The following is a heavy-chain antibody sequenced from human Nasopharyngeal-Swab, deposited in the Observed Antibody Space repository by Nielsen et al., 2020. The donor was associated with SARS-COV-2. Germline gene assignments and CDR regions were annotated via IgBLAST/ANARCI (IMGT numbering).Heavy chain of an antibody. CDR2: IDHLGTST. J-gene: IGHJ4*02. CDR3: ARESYSSTWYGPDS. CDR1: GFTFNSYW. D-gene: IGHD6-13*01. Sequence: GESLKISCAVSGFTFNSYWMHWVRQSPGKGPEWISRIDHLGTSTTYADSVKGRFTISRDNARSTLYLQMHSLRVDDTGIYYFARESYSSTWYGPDSWGQGTLVTVSS. V-gene: IGHV3-74*03.